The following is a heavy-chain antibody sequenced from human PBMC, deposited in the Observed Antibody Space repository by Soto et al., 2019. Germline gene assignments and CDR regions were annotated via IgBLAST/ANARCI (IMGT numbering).Heavy chain of an antibody. D-gene: IGHD2-8*01. CDR1: DFSLSGFY. CDR3: ASRGHCSNGQCHPFDY. Sequence: GGSLRLSCVESDFSLSGFYMSWVRQAPGKGLEWLSFISMSGSYKTYAASVEGRFTISRDNVKNILYLQMDSLRVEDTAVYYCASRGHCSNGQCHPFDYWGQGTKVTVYS. CDR2: ISMSGSYK. V-gene: IGHV3-11*06. J-gene: IGHJ4*02.